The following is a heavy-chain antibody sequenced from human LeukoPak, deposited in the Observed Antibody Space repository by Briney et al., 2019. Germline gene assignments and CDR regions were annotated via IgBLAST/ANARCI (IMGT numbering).Heavy chain of an antibody. CDR2: INHSGST. CDR3: ARGNPPDMVRETFDY. V-gene: IGHV4-34*01. D-gene: IGHD3-10*01. Sequence: SETLSLTCAVYGGSFSGYYWGWIRQPPGKGLEWIGEINHSGSTNYNPSVKSRVTISVDTSKNQFSLKLSSVTAADTAVYYCARGNPPDMVRETFDYWGQGTLVTVSS. CDR1: GGSFSGYY. J-gene: IGHJ4*02.